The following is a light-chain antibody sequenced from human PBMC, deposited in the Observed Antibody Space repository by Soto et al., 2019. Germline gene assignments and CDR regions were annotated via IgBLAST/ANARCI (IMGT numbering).Light chain of an antibody. J-gene: IGKJ2*01. CDR2: WAS. V-gene: IGKV4-1*01. CDR3: PQYYGPPYN. Sequence: DIVMTQSPDSLAVSLGERATINCKSSQSVLFNSNNKNYLAWYQQKPGHPPRLLIVWASTRESGVPDRFSGSGSGTDFTLYISSLQAEDVAVYYCPQYYGPPYNCGQGTKLEIK. CDR1: QSVLFNSNNKNY.